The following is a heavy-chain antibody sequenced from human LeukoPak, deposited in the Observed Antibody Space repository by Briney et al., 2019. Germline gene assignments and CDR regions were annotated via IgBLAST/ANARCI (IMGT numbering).Heavy chain of an antibody. J-gene: IGHJ5*02. D-gene: IGHD3-10*01. Sequence: SETLSLTCAVYGGSFSGYYWSWIRQPPGKGLEWIGEINHSGSTNYNPSLKSRVTISVDTSKNQFSLKLSSVTAADTAVYYCARGVLLRGYGSGRRGYVDWFDPWGQGTLVTVSS. CDR2: INHSGST. V-gene: IGHV4-34*01. CDR3: ARGVLLRGYGSGRRGYVDWFDP. CDR1: GGSFSGYY.